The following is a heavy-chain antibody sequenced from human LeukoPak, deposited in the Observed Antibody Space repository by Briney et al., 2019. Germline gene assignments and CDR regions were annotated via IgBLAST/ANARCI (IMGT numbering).Heavy chain of an antibody. Sequence: KPSGTLSLTCAVYGGSFSDYFWSWIRQPPGKGLEWIGEINHSRSTNYNPSLKSRVTISVDTSKNQFSLKLSSVTAADTAVYYCARAPPPGATAYGVVDYWGQGTLVTVSS. CDR1: GGSFSDYF. V-gene: IGHV4-34*01. D-gene: IGHD3-16*01. CDR3: ARAPPPGATAYGVVDY. J-gene: IGHJ4*02. CDR2: INHSRST.